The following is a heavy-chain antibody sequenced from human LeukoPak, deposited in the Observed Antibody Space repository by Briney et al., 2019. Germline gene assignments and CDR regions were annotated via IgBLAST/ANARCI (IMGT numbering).Heavy chain of an antibody. Sequence: PGGSPRLSCAASGFTFSSYWMHWVRQAPGKGLVWVSRINSDGSSTSYADSVKGRFTISRDNAKNTLYLQMNSLRAEDTAVYYCTIYDSSGYYDYWGQGTLVTVSS. CDR1: GFTFSSYW. CDR3: TIYDSSGYYDY. J-gene: IGHJ4*02. CDR2: INSDGSST. V-gene: IGHV3-74*01. D-gene: IGHD3-22*01.